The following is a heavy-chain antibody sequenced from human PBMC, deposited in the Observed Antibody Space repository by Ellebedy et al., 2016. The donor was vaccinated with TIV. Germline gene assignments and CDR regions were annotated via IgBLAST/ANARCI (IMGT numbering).Heavy chain of an antibody. V-gene: IGHV5-51*01. CDR2: IYPGDSDT. CDR3: AFGYYDSSGYYPDFGY. Sequence: GESLKISXKGSGYSFTSYWIGWVRQMPGKGLEWMGIIYPGDSDTRYSPSFQGQVTISADKSISTAYLQWSSLKASDTAMYYCAFGYYDSSGYYPDFGYWGQGTLVTVSS. CDR1: GYSFTSYW. J-gene: IGHJ4*02. D-gene: IGHD3-22*01.